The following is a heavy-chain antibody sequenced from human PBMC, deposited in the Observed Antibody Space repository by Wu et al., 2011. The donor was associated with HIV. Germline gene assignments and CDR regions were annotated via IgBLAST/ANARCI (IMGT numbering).Heavy chain of an antibody. CDR3: ARVAPMYSSSWYAALNWFDP. Sequence: QVQLQQWGAGLLKPSETLSLTCAVYGGSFSGYYWSWIRQPPGKGLEWIGEINHSGSTNYNPSLKSRVTISVDTSKNQFSLKLSSVTAADTAVYYCARVAPMYSSSWYAALNWFDPGPGNPGHRLL. CDR2: INHSGST. CDR1: GGSFSGYY. D-gene: IGHD6-13*01. J-gene: IGHJ5*02. V-gene: IGHV4-34*01.